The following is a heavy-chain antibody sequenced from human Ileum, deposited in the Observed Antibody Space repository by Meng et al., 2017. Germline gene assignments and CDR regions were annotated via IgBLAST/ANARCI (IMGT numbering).Heavy chain of an antibody. CDR2: ISYDGSNK. CDR1: GFTFSSYA. Sequence: GESLKISCAASGFTFSSYAMHWVRQAPGKGLEWVAVISYDGSNKYYADAVKGRFTLSRDNSKNTLYLQMNSLRAEDTAVYYCASDGTYYYGLGSYPDDWGQGTLVTVSS. D-gene: IGHD3-10*01. CDR3: ASDGTYYYGLGSYPDD. V-gene: IGHV3-30*04. J-gene: IGHJ4*02.